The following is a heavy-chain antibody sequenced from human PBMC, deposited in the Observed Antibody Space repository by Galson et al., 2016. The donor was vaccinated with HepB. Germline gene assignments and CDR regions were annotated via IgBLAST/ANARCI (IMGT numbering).Heavy chain of an antibody. Sequence: ETLSLTCTVSGGSLSSFYWSWIRQPPGKELKWIGYISYSGPTNYNPSLQSRVSISIDTSLNQFSLKLSSVTAADSAVYYCTRGAKGVVGAADSWGRGTLVIVSS. CDR2: ISYSGPT. V-gene: IGHV4-59*01. CDR3: TRGAKGVVGAADS. CDR1: GGSLSSFY. J-gene: IGHJ4*02. D-gene: IGHD2-21*01.